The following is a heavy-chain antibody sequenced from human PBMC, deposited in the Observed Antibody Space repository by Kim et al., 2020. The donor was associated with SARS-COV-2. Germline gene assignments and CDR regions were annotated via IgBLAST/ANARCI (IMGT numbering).Heavy chain of an antibody. CDR2: ISYDGSYK. J-gene: IGHJ4*02. Sequence: GGSLRLSCAASGFTFSRFGMHWVRQAPGEGLEWVAVISYDGSYKEYAGSVEGRFTISRDNSKNTLYLQLNSLRAEDTAVYYCAKEVHVDTAMWGQGTLVTVPA. CDR3: AKEVHVDTAM. D-gene: IGHD5-18*01. V-gene: IGHV3-30*18. CDR1: GFTFSRFG.